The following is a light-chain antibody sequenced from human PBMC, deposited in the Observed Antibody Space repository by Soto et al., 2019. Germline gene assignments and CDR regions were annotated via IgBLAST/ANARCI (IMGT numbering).Light chain of an antibody. J-gene: IGLJ1*01. Sequence: QSVLTQPRETYETQGPRAPIACAGNRSNVGRYTLNCYQHLPRTAPKLLIYNYNQRPSGVPERFSGSKSGTSASLAISGLQSEDESDYYCAAWDDSLNGYVFGAGTKVTVL. CDR3: AAWDDSLNGYV. CDR1: RSNVGRYT. CDR2: NYN. V-gene: IGLV1-44*01.